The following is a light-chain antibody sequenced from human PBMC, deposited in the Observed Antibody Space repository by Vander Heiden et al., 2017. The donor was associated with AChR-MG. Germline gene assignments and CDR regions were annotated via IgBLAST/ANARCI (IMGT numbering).Light chain of an antibody. CDR1: SSNVGSKT. CDR3: ATWDDRLKAYV. CDR2: TNE. V-gene: IGLV1-44*01. Sequence: QSVLTQPPSASETPGQRVTIFCSGVSSNVGSKTVSWYQHLPRTAPRLLIYTNEHRPSGVPDRFSGSKSGTAASLAISGLQSEDEADYYCATWDDRLKAYVFGTGTTVTV. J-gene: IGLJ1*01.